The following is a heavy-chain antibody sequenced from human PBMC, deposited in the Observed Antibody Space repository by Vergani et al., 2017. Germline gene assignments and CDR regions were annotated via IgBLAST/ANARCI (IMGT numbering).Heavy chain of an antibody. CDR1: GGSISSSNW. J-gene: IGHJ4*02. Sequence: QVQLQESGPGLVKPPGTLSLTCAVSGGSISSSNWWSWVRQPPGKGLEWIGEIYHSGSTNYNPSLKSRVTISVDKSKNQFSLKLSSVTAADTAVYYCASPSKYCSGGSCYNYWGQGTPVTVSS. V-gene: IGHV4-4*03. CDR2: IYHSGST. CDR3: ASPSKYCSGGSCYNY. D-gene: IGHD2-15*01.